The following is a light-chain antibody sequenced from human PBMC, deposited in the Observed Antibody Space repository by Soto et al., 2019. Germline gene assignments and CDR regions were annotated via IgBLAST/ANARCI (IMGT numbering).Light chain of an antibody. CDR3: QQYGRTSWT. Sequence: EIVFTQSPGTLSLSPGERDTLSCRASQSVSTNCFAWYQHKPGQAPRLLIYGASTRATGIPDRFSGSGSGTDFTLIIIRLEPEDFAVYYCQQYGRTSWTFGQGTKV. CDR1: QSVSTNC. V-gene: IGKV3-20*01. J-gene: IGKJ1*01. CDR2: GAS.